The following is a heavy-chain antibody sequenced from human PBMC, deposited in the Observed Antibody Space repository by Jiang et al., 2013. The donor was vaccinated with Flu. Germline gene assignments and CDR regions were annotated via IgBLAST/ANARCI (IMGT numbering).Heavy chain of an antibody. CDR3: ARDYSSSWYGDYYYYGMDV. CDR1: GYTFSSYG. J-gene: IGHJ6*02. CDR2: ISVYNGNT. D-gene: IGHD6-13*01. V-gene: IGHV1-18*01. Sequence: GYTFSSYGISWVRQAPGQGLEWMGWISVYNGNTKYAQKFQGRVTMTTDTSTSTAYMELRSLISDDTAVYYCARDYSSSWYGDYYYYGMDVWGQGTTVTVSS.